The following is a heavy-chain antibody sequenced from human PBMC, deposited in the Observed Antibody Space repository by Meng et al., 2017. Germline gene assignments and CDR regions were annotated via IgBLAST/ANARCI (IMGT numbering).Heavy chain of an antibody. V-gene: IGHV3-15*01. CDR1: GFYFSNAW. J-gene: IGHJ4*02. CDR3: TWDDKAVSDY. CDR2: IKSNTDGGTA. Sequence: EVTLLESGGDLVKAGGSLRLSCAASGFYFSNAWMSWVRQAPGKGLEWVGRIKSNTDGGTAEYAAPVTGRFTISRDDSKSTLYLQMSGLRIDDTGVYYCTWDDKAVSDYWGQGTLVTVSS. D-gene: IGHD3-9*01.